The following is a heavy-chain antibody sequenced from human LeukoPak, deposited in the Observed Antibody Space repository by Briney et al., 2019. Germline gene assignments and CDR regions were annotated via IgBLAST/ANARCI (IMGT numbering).Heavy chain of an antibody. CDR2: ISSSSSYI. J-gene: IGHJ4*02. CDR1: GFTFSSYS. Sequence: PGGSLRLSCAASGFTFSSYSLNWVRQAPGKGLEWVSCISSSSSYIYYADSVRGRFTISRDNAKNSLYLQMNSLRAEDTAVYYCASPDSSGYYGRFDYWGQGTLVTVSS. CDR3: ASPDSSGYYGRFDY. V-gene: IGHV3-21*01. D-gene: IGHD3-22*01.